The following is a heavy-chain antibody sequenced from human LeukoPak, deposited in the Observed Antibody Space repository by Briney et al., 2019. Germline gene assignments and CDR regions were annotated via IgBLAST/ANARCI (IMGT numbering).Heavy chain of an antibody. V-gene: IGHV3-7*01. CDR2: IKQDGSEK. CDR3: ARDLGSYYAYYYYYMDV. J-gene: IGHJ6*03. Sequence: GGSLRLSCAASGFTFSSYWMSWVRQAPGKGLEWVANIKQDGSEKYYVDSVKGRFTISRDNAKNSLYLQMNSLRAEDTAVYYCARDLGSYYAYYYYYMDVWGKGTTVTISS. D-gene: IGHD1-26*01. CDR1: GFTFSSYW.